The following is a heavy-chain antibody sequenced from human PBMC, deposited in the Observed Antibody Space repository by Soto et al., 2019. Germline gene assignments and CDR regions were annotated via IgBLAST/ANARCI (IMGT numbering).Heavy chain of an antibody. D-gene: IGHD6-13*01. Sequence: ASVKVSCKASGYTFTGYYMHWVRQAPGQGLEWMGWINPNSGGTNYAQKFQSWVTMTRDTSISTAYMELSRLRSDDTAVYYCARGTAAAATVSYYYYGMDVWGQGTTVTVSS. CDR2: INPNSGGT. CDR3: ARGTAAAATVSYYYYGMDV. V-gene: IGHV1-2*04. CDR1: GYTFTGYY. J-gene: IGHJ6*02.